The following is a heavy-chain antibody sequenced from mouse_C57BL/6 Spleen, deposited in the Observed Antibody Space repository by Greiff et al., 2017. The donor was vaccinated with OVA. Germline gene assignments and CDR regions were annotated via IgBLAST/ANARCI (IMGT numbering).Heavy chain of an antibody. CDR1: GYAFSSSW. J-gene: IGHJ2*01. Sequence: VQLQQSGPELVKPGASVKISCKASGYAFSSSWMNWVKQRPGKGLEWIGRIYPGDGDTNYNGKFKGKATLTADKSSSTAYMQLSSLTSEDSAVYFCARSRDYDCFDYWGQGTTLTVSS. CDR3: ARSRDYDCFDY. CDR2: IYPGDGDT. D-gene: IGHD2-4*01. V-gene: IGHV1-82*01.